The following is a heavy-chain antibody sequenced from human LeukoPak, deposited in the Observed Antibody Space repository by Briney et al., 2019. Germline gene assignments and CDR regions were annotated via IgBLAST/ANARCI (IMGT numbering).Heavy chain of an antibody. Sequence: SETLSLTCTVSGGSISSYYWSWIRQPPGKGLEWIGYIYYSGSTNYNPSLKSRVTISVDTSKNQFSLKLSSVTAADTAVYYCASMNQGYCSSTSCDTEDIWGQGTMVTVSS. D-gene: IGHD2-2*02. CDR2: IYYSGST. V-gene: IGHV4-59*08. J-gene: IGHJ3*02. CDR3: ASMNQGYCSSTSCDTEDI. CDR1: GGSISSYY.